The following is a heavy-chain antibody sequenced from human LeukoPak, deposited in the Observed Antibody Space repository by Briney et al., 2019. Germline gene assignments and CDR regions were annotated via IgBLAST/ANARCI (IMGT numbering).Heavy chain of an antibody. CDR2: IKQDGSKK. D-gene: IGHD1-26*01. Sequence: GGSLRLSCVASGFPFSSYWMTWVRQAPGKGLEWVANIKQDGSKKSYVDSVKGRFTISRDNAKNSLYLQMNSLRAEDTAVYYCARGGSGSSYLVHIWGQGTLVTVSS. J-gene: IGHJ4*02. CDR3: ARGGSGSSYLVHI. CDR1: GFPFSSYW. V-gene: IGHV3-7*01.